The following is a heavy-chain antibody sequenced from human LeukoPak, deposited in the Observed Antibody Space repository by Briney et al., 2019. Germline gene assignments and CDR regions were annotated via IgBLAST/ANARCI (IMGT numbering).Heavy chain of an antibody. J-gene: IGHJ5*02. D-gene: IGHD6-25*01. Sequence: SETLSLTCTVSGGSISSSSYYWGWIRQPPGKGLEYIGSIYYSGTTYYSPSLKSRVTISADTSKNQFSLRLSSVTAADTAVYYCARDRKSRLYWFDPWGQGTLVTVSS. CDR3: ARDRKSRLYWFDP. CDR2: IYYSGTT. V-gene: IGHV4-39*07. CDR1: GGSISSSSYY.